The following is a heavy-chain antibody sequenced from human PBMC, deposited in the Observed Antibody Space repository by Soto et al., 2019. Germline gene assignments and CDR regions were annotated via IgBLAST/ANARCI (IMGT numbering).Heavy chain of an antibody. Sequence: ASVKVSCKASGYTFTGYSMHWVRQAPGQGLEWMGWINPNIGGTNYAQKFQGWVTMTRDKSISTAYMELSRLRSDDTAVYYCARARFTGHNYDSPTTLGYWGQGTLVTVSS. CDR2: INPNIGGT. J-gene: IGHJ4*02. D-gene: IGHD3-22*01. CDR1: GYTFTGYS. CDR3: ARARFTGHNYDSPTTLGY. V-gene: IGHV1-2*04.